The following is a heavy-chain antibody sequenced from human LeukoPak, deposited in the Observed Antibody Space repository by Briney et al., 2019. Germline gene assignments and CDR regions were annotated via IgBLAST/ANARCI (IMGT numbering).Heavy chain of an antibody. CDR1: GGTFNSYA. D-gene: IGHD1-1*01. Sequence: ASVKVSCKASGGTFNSYAICWVRQAPGQGLEWMGWISAYNGNTNYAQKLQGRVTMTTDTSTSTAYMELRSLRSDDTAVYYCARAQLDAFDIWGQGTMVTVSS. CDR2: ISAYNGNT. V-gene: IGHV1-18*01. J-gene: IGHJ3*02. CDR3: ARAQLDAFDI.